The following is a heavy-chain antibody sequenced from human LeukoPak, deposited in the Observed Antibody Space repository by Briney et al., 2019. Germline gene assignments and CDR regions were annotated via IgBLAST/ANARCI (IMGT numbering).Heavy chain of an antibody. J-gene: IGHJ4*02. D-gene: IGHD6-13*01. CDR2: ISSSSSYI. CDR1: GFTFSSYS. CDR3: ASIDSSSWHY. V-gene: IGHV3-21*01. Sequence: GGSLRLSCAASGFTFSSYSMNWVRQAPGKGLEWVSSISSSSSYIYYAGSVKGRFTISRDNAKNSLYLQMNSLRAEDTAVYYCASIDSSSWHYWGQGTLVTVSS.